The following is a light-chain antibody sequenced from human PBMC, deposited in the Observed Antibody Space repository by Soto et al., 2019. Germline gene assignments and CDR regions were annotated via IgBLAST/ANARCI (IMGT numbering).Light chain of an antibody. Sequence: DIQMTQSPSSLSASVGDRVTITCRASQAIDQSAAWYQQKPGQVPKLLIYAASTLHSGVPSRFSGSGSGAHFTLTITGLQPEDVATYYCQEHNGDLPVAFGLGTTVDV. V-gene: IGKV1-27*01. CDR2: AAS. CDR1: QAIDQS. CDR3: QEHNGDLPVA. J-gene: IGKJ3*01.